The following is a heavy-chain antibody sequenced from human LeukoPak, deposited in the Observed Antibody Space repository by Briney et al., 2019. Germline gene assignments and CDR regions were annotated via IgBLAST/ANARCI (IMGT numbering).Heavy chain of an antibody. CDR1: GFTFSSYW. D-gene: IGHD5-24*01. CDR2: IKQDGSEK. CDR3: ARVGDGYNSYYFDY. Sequence: PGGSLRLSCAASGFTFSSYWMSWVRQAPGKGLERVANIKQDGSEKYYVDSVKGRFTISRDNAKNSLYLQMNSLRAEDTAVYYCARVGDGYNSYYFDYWGQGTLVTVSS. V-gene: IGHV3-7*01. J-gene: IGHJ4*02.